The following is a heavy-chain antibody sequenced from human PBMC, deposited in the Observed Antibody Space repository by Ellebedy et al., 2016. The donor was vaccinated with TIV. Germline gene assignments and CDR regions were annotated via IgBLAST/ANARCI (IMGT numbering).Heavy chain of an antibody. Sequence: GGSLRLSCVASGFTFNRYSINWVRQAPGKGLEWVATLYGDESTHYADSVKGRFTISRDISKNTLNLQMSNLRVEDTAVYYCARIIYGDFVWGQGTLVTVSS. CDR2: LYGDEST. V-gene: IGHV3-53*01. J-gene: IGHJ4*02. CDR3: ARIIYGDFV. CDR1: GFTFNRYS. D-gene: IGHD4-17*01.